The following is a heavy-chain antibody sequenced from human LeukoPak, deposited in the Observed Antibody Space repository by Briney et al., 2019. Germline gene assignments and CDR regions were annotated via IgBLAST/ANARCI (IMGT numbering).Heavy chain of an antibody. V-gene: IGHV1-18*01. J-gene: IGHJ6*02. CDR2: ISAYNGNT. Sequence: ASVKVFCKASGYTFTSYGISWVRQAPGQGLEWMGWISAYNGNTNYAQKLQGRVTMTTDTSTSTAYMELRSLRSDDTAVYYCARDYVAARPKYYYYGMDVWGQGTTVTVSS. CDR1: GYTFTSYG. CDR3: ARDYVAARPKYYYYGMDV. D-gene: IGHD6-6*01.